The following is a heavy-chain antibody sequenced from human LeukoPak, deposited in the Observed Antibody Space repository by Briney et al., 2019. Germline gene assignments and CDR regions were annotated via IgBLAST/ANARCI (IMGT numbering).Heavy chain of an antibody. V-gene: IGHV1-69*05. D-gene: IGHD1-1*01. CDR2: IIPIFGTA. J-gene: IGHJ6*03. CDR1: GGTFSSYA. Sequence: SVKVSCKASGGTFSSYAISWVRQAPGQGLEWMGGIIPIFGTANYAQKFQGRVTITTDESTSTAYMELSSLRSEDTAVYYCAQYRYNWNPRGYYYYMDVWGKGTTVTVSS. CDR3: AQYRYNWNPRGYYYYMDV.